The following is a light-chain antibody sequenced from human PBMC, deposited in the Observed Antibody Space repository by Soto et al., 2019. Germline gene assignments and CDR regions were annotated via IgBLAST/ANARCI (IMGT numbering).Light chain of an antibody. CDR3: QQYNNWPPWT. CDR2: GAS. V-gene: IGKV3-15*01. J-gene: IGKJ1*01. CDR1: QSVSSN. Sequence: EIVMTRSPATLSVSPGERATLSCRASQSVSSNLAWYQQKPGQAPRLLIYGASTRATGIPARFSGSGSGTEFTHTISSLQSEDFAVYYCQQYNNWPPWTFGQGTKVEIK.